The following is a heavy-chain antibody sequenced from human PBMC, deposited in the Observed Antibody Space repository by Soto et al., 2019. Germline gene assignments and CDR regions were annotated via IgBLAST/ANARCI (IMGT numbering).Heavy chain of an antibody. J-gene: IGHJ4*02. Sequence: QVQLVQSGAEVRKPGSSVRVSCKASGGSFNRHTISWVRQAPGQGLEWMGGIIPIFGTANHAQKFQGRVTSIADESTSTVYMEVSSLRSDDTAIYYCARGWGYDSTDYYYAYWGQGTLVIVSS. CDR2: IIPIFGTA. V-gene: IGHV1-69*01. D-gene: IGHD3-22*01. CDR1: GGSFNRHT. CDR3: ARGWGYDSTDYYYAY.